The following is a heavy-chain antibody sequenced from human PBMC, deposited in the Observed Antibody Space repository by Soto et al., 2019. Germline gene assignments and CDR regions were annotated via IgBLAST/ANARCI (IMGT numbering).Heavy chain of an antibody. J-gene: IGHJ4*02. CDR2: ISGSGGST. CDR1: GFTFSSYA. CDR3: AKDRIVVVVAANSDY. D-gene: IGHD2-15*01. Sequence: GGSLRLSCVASGFTFSSYAMSWVRQAPGKGLEWVSAISGSGGSTYYADSVKGRFTISRDNSKNTLYLQMNSLRAEDTAVYYCAKDRIVVVVAANSDYWGQGTLVTVSS. V-gene: IGHV3-23*01.